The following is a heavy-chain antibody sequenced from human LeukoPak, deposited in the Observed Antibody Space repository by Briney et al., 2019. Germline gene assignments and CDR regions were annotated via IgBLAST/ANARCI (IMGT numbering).Heavy chain of an antibody. CDR3: VRTRPVSGWFDP. CDR1: GFSLRTSGMC. J-gene: IGHJ5*02. Sequence: SGPALVKPTQTLTPTCTFSGFSLRTSGMCVSWIRQPPGKALEWLARIDWDNDKYYTTSLKTRLTISKDTSKNQVVLTMTNMDPVDTAIYYCVRTRPVSGWFDPWGQGTLVTVSS. D-gene: IGHD5/OR15-5a*01. V-gene: IGHV2-70*11. CDR2: IDWDNDK.